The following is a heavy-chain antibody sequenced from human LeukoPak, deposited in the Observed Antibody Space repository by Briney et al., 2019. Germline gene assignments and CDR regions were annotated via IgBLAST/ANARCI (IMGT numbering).Heavy chain of an antibody. Sequence: GGSLRLSCAASGFTFSSYSMNWVRQAPGKGLEWVSSISSSSSYIYYADSVKGRFTISRDNAKNSLYLQMNSLRAEDTAVYYCAARGYIVVVPAAKGGGPDNYYYYMDVWGKGTTVTISS. V-gene: IGHV3-21*01. J-gene: IGHJ6*03. D-gene: IGHD2-2*01. CDR3: AARGYIVVVPAAKGGGPDNYYYYMDV. CDR2: ISSSSSYI. CDR1: GFTFSSYS.